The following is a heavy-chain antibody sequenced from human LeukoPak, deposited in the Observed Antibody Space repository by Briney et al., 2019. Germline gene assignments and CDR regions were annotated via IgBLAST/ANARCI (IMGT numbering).Heavy chain of an antibody. CDR3: ANPLSGITGTSGAFDI. V-gene: IGHV3-30-3*01. J-gene: IGHJ3*02. Sequence: PGGSLRLSCAASGFTFSSYAMHWVRQAPGKGLEWVAVISYDGSNKYYADSVKGRFTISRDNSKNTLYLQMNSLRAEDTAVYYCANPLSGITGTSGAFDIWGQGTMVTVSS. CDR2: ISYDGSNK. D-gene: IGHD1-20*01. CDR1: GFTFSSYA.